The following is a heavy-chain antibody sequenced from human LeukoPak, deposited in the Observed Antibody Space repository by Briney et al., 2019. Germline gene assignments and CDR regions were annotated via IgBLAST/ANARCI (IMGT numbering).Heavy chain of an antibody. D-gene: IGHD2-2*01. Sequence: SETLSLTCAVYGGSFSAYYWSWIRQPPGKGLEWIGEINHSGSTNYNPSLKSRVTISVDTSKNQFSLKLSSVTAADTAVYYCARTLPSYCSSTSCYRLYYFDYWGQGTLVTVSS. CDR2: INHSGST. CDR1: GGSFSAYY. CDR3: ARTLPSYCSSTSCYRLYYFDY. J-gene: IGHJ4*02. V-gene: IGHV4-34*01.